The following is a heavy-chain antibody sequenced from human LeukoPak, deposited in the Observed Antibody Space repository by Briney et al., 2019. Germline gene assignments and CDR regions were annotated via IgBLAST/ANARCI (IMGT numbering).Heavy chain of an antibody. D-gene: IGHD6-19*01. V-gene: IGHV3-30-3*01. Sequence: GGSLRLSCAASGFTFSSYAINWVRQAPGKGLEWVAVISYDGSNKYYADSVKGRFTISRDNAKNTLYLQMNSLRAEDTAVYYCARARYSGGPRGFDYWGQGTLVTVSS. CDR3: ARARYSGGPRGFDY. CDR1: GFTFSSYA. J-gene: IGHJ4*02. CDR2: ISYDGSNK.